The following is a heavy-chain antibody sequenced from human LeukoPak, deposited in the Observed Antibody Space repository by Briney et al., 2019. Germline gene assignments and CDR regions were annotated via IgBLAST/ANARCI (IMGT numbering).Heavy chain of an antibody. CDR3: ARAISGSYPPHYYYYYGMDV. CDR1: GGSISSYY. CDR2: IYYSGST. J-gene: IGHJ6*02. D-gene: IGHD1-26*01. Sequence: SETLSLTCTVSGGSISSYYWSWIRQPPGKGLEWIGYIYYSGSTNYNPSLKSRVTISVDTSKNQFSLKLSSVTAADTAVYYCARAISGSYPPHYYYYYGMDVWGQGTTVTVSS. V-gene: IGHV4-59*01.